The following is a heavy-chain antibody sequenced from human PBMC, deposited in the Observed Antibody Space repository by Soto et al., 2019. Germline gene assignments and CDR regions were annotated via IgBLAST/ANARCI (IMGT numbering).Heavy chain of an antibody. D-gene: IGHD1-1*01. J-gene: IGHJ4*02. CDR2: IIPMFGTA. V-gene: IGHV1-69*13. CDR1: GGTFSHYA. CDR3: ATGEYFRGHR. Sequence: ASVKVSCKVSGGTFSHYALGWVRQAPGQGLEWMGGIIPMFGTATYAQKFQGRVTITADESTTTTYMELSSLRSEDTAVYYCATGEYFRGHRWGQGTQVTVSS.